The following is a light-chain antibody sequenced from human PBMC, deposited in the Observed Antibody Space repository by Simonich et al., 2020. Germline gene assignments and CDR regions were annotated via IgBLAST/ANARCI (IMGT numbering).Light chain of an antibody. CDR3: QQYNSYSPWT. J-gene: IGKJ1*01. CDR1: QSISSW. Sequence: DIQMTQSPSTLSASVGDRVTITCRASQSISSWLAWYRQKPGQAPKLMIYKASSLESGVPSRFSGSGSGTEFTLTISSLQPDDFATYYCQQYNSYSPWTFGQGTKVEIK. V-gene: IGKV1-5*03. CDR2: KAS.